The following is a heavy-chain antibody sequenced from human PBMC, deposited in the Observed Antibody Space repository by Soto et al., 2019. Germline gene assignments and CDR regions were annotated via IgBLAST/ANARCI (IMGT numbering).Heavy chain of an antibody. J-gene: IGHJ6*02. CDR1: GGTFSSSA. CDR2: IIPLFRTP. D-gene: IGHD5-12*01. Sequence: QVQLVQSGAEMKEPGSSVKVSCKTSGGTFSSSAISWLRQAPGQGLEGMGGIIPLFRTPDYAQKFQGRGTXAXDXXTNTAYRELSSLRSEDPAVYYCARDNDRLQLGGNYYYTLDVWGQGHKITVSS. V-gene: IGHV1-69*05. CDR3: ARDNDRLQLGGNYYYTLDV.